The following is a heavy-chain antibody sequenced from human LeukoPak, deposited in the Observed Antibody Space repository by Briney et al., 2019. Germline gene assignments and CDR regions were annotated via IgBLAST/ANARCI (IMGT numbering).Heavy chain of an antibody. CDR3: ARASVTGFWYFDL. CDR1: GGSISIYY. D-gene: IGHD1-14*01. J-gene: IGHJ2*01. V-gene: IGHV4-4*07. Sequence: SETLSLTCTVSGGSISIYYWSWIRQPAGKGLEWIGRIYTSGSTNYNPSHKSRVTMSVDTSKDQFSLKLSSVTAADTAVYYCARASVTGFWYFDLWGRGTLVTVSS. CDR2: IYTSGST.